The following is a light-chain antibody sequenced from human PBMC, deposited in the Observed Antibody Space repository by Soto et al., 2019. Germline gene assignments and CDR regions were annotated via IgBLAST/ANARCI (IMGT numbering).Light chain of an antibody. CDR3: QKYNSYSRT. J-gene: IGKJ1*01. V-gene: IGKV1-5*03. CDR2: KAF. Sequence: DIQMTQSPSTLSATVGDRVTITCRASQSISNWLAWYQQKPWKAPNLLFYKAFSLENGVPSRFSGIGSGTEFSFTISSLQPDDCATYYCQKYNSYSRTFGQGTKVEIK. CDR1: QSISNW.